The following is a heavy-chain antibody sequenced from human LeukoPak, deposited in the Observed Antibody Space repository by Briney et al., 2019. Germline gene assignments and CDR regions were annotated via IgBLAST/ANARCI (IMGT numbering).Heavy chain of an antibody. Sequence: KPSETLSLTCAVYGGSFSGYYWSWIRQPPGKGLEWIGEINHSGSTNYNPSLKSRVTISVDTSKDQFPLKLSSVTAADTAVYYCARGMGSPHADYGELTWYFDYWGQGTLVTVSS. CDR3: ARGMGSPHADYGELTWYFDY. CDR2: INHSGST. CDR1: GGSFSGYY. V-gene: IGHV4-34*01. J-gene: IGHJ4*02. D-gene: IGHD4-17*01.